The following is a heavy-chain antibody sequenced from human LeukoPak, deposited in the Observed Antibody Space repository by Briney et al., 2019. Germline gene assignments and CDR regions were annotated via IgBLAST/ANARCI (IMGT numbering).Heavy chain of an antibody. CDR3: AKDICDFWSGYYAPCYYYYMDV. V-gene: IGHV3-23*01. J-gene: IGHJ6*03. CDR2: ISGSGGST. D-gene: IGHD3-3*01. CDR1: GFTFSSYA. Sequence: PGGSLRLSCAASGFTFSSYAMSWVRQAPGKGLEWVSAISGSGGSTYYADSVKGRFTISRDNSKNTLYLQMNSLRAEDTAVYYCAKDICDFWSGYYAPCYYYYMDVWGKGTTVTVSS.